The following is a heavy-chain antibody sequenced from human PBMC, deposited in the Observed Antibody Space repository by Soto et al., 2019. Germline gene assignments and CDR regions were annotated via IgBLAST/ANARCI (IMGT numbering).Heavy chain of an antibody. D-gene: IGHD3-22*01. CDR1: GFSLSNARMG. CDR2: IFSNDEK. Sequence: SGPTLVNPTATLTLTCTVSGFSLSNARMGVSWIRQPPGKALEWLAHIFSNDEKSYSTSLKSRLTISKDTSKSQVVLTMTNMDPVDTATYYCARTLARPPNYYDSSGYFDYWGQGTLVTVSS. J-gene: IGHJ4*02. CDR3: ARTLARPPNYYDSSGYFDY. V-gene: IGHV2-26*01.